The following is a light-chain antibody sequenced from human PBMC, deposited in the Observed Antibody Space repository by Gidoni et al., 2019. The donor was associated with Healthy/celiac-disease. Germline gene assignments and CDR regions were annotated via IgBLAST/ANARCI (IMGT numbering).Light chain of an antibody. CDR1: QSVSSY. V-gene: IGKV3-11*01. Sequence: EIVLTQSPATLSLSPGERATLSCRASQSVSSYLAWSQQKPGQAPRLLIYDASNRATGIPARFSGSVSGTDFTLTISSLEPEDFALYYCQQRSNWPPLTFGGGTKVEIK. CDR2: DAS. J-gene: IGKJ4*01. CDR3: QQRSNWPPLT.